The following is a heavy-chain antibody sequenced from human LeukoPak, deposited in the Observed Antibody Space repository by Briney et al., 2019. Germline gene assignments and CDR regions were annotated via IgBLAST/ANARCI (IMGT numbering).Heavy chain of an antibody. J-gene: IGHJ4*02. CDR3: ARWREGYDSAHFDY. V-gene: IGHV4-4*02. CDR2: IYHSGST. Sequence: PSETLSLTCAVSGGSISSSNWWSWVRQPPGKGLEWIGEIYHSGSTNYNPSLKSRVTISVDKSKNQFSLKLSSVTAADTAVYYCARWREGYDSAHFDYWGQGTLVTVSS. D-gene: IGHD5-12*01. CDR1: GGSISSSNW.